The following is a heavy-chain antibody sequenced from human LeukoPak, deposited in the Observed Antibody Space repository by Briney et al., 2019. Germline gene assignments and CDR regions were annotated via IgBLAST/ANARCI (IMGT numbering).Heavy chain of an antibody. Sequence: SETLSLTCAVHSGSFSDYYWSWIRQPPGKGLEWIGEINDSGSTNYNPSLKSRVTISVDTSEKQFSLKLSTVTAADTAVYYCARGAKYQLLSRTHWYFDLWGRDTLVTVSS. J-gene: IGHJ2*01. D-gene: IGHD2-2*01. CDR2: INDSGST. CDR3: ARGAKYQLLSRTHWYFDL. CDR1: SGSFSDYY. V-gene: IGHV4-34*01.